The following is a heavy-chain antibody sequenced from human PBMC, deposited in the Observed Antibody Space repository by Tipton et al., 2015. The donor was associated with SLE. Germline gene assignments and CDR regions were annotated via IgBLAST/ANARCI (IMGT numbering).Heavy chain of an antibody. J-gene: IGHJ3*02. CDR2: IYYSGST. CDR1: GASISSRDYY. Sequence: TLSLTCTVSGASISSRDYYWSWIRQHPGKGLEWIGYIYYSGSTSYNPSLKSRVTISVDTSKNHFSLKLSSVTAADTAVYFCARVWLNNAFDIWGQGTRVTVSS. D-gene: IGHD2/OR15-2a*01. V-gene: IGHV4-31*03. CDR3: ARVWLNNAFDI.